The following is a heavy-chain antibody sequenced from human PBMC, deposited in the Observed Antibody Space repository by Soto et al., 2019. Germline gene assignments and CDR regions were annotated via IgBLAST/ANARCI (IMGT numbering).Heavy chain of an antibody. V-gene: IGHV3-21*01. D-gene: IGHD3-9*01. Sequence: PGGSLRLSCAASGFTFSSYSMNWVRQAPGKGLEWVSSISSSSSYIYYADSVKGRFTISRDNAKNSLYLQMNSLRAEDTAVYYCARGIGMDILTGYYSPRASNFDYWGQGTLVTVSS. CDR1: GFTFSSYS. CDR2: ISSSSSYI. J-gene: IGHJ4*02. CDR3: ARGIGMDILTGYYSPRASNFDY.